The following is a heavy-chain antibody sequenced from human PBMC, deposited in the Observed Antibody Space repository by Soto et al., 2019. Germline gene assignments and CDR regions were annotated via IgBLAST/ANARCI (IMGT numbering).Heavy chain of an antibody. CDR3: ARYGTRADW. J-gene: IGHJ1*01. V-gene: IGHV3-48*03. D-gene: IGHD3-9*01. CDR2: ISSTGVTT. Sequence: EVQLVESGGGLVQPGGSLRLSCAASGFNFRNFEMNWVRKAPGKGLEWVSYISSTGVTTYYAESVEGRFTISRDNAKSSLFLHLRRLRVEDTAIYYCARYGTRADWWGLGTQVTVSS. CDR1: GFNFRNFE.